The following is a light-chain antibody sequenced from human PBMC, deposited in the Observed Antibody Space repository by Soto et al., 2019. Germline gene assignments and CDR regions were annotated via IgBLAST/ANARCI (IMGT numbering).Light chain of an antibody. J-gene: IGLJ2*01. Sequence: SYELSQPPSVSVSPGQTASITCSGDELGDKYACWYQKKPGQSPVLVMYQDSKRPSGIPERFSGSNSGNTATLTISGTQAMDEADYYCQAWDSSTVVFGGGTKLTVL. CDR2: QDS. V-gene: IGLV3-1*01. CDR1: ELGDKY. CDR3: QAWDSSTVV.